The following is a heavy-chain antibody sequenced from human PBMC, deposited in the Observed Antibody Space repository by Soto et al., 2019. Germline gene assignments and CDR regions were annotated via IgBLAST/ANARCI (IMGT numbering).Heavy chain of an antibody. Sequence: GSLRLSCAASGFTFDDYTMHWVRQAPGKGLEWVSLISWDGGSTYYADSVKGRFTISRDNSKNSLYLQMNSLRTEDTALYYCAKDAIAAAGTGHFDYWGQGTLVTVSS. D-gene: IGHD6-13*01. CDR1: GFTFDDYT. V-gene: IGHV3-43*01. J-gene: IGHJ4*02. CDR2: ISWDGGST. CDR3: AKDAIAAAGTGHFDY.